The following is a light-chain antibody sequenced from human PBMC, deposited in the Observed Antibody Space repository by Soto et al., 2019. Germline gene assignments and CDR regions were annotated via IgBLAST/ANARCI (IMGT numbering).Light chain of an antibody. J-gene: IGLJ3*02. CDR2: EGS. CDR3: CSYAGSSTLV. V-gene: IGLV2-23*01. CDR1: SSDVGSYNL. Sequence: QSALTQPASVSGSPGQSITISCTGTSSDVGSYNLVSWYQQHPGKAPKLMIYEGSKRPSGVSNRFSGSKSGNTASLTISGLQAEDEADDYCCSYAGSSTLVCGGGTKLTVL.